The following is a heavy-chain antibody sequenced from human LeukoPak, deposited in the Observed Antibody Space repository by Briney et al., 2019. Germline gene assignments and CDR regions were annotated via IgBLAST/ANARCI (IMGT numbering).Heavy chain of an antibody. V-gene: IGHV3-23*01. Sequence: GGSLRLSCAASGFTFSSYGMSWVRQAPGKGLEWVSAISGSGGSTYYADSVKGRFTISRDNSKNTLYLQMNSLKTEDTAVYYCTTGDNWNYLSFDYWGQGTLVTVSS. D-gene: IGHD1-7*01. CDR3: TTGDNWNYLSFDY. J-gene: IGHJ4*02. CDR1: GFTFSSYG. CDR2: ISGSGGST.